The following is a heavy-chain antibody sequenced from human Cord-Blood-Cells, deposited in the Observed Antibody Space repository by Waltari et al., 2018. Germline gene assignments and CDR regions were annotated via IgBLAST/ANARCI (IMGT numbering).Heavy chain of an antibody. CDR2: SNPNSGGK. D-gene: IGHD2-2*01. Sequence: QVQLVQSGAEVKKPGASVKVSCKASGYTFTGYYMHWVRQAPGQGLEWMGWSNPNSGGKNYAQKFQGRVTMTRDTSISTAYMELSRLRSDDTAVDYCARGYCRSTSCYDAFDIWGQGTMVTVSS. J-gene: IGHJ3*02. CDR1: GYTFTGYY. CDR3: ARGYCRSTSCYDAFDI. V-gene: IGHV1-2*02.